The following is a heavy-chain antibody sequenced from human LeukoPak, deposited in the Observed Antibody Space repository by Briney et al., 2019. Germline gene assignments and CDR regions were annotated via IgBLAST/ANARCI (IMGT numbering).Heavy chain of an antibody. J-gene: IGHJ4*02. CDR3: AREGGRWDSSGYSYLCY. CDR2: ISAYNGNT. D-gene: IGHD3-22*01. CDR1: GYTFTSYG. Sequence: ASVKVSCKASGYTFTSYGISWVRQAPGQGLEWMGWISAYNGNTNYAQKLQGRVTMTTDTSTSTAYMELRSLRSDDTAVYYCAREGGRWDSSGYSYLCYWGQGTLVTVSS. V-gene: IGHV1-18*01.